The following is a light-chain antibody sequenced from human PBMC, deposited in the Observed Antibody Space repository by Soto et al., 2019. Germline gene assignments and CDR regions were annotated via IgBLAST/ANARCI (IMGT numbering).Light chain of an antibody. V-gene: IGKV3-20*01. CDR1: QSVSSSF. CDR3: QQYDNSPLT. J-gene: IGKJ4*01. CDR2: GAS. Sequence: EIVLTQSPGTLSLSPGERATLSCRASQSVSSSFLAWYQQKPGQAPRLLIYGASSRATGIPDRFSGSGSETDFTLTISRLEPEDVAVYYCQQYDNSPLTFGGGTKVEIK.